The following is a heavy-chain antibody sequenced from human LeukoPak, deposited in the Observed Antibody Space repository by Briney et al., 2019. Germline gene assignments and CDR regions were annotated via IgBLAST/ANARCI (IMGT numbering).Heavy chain of an antibody. J-gene: IGHJ4*02. CDR1: GFTFSSYW. CDR2: IKQDGSEK. D-gene: IGHD1-1*01. Sequence: GGSLRLSCAASGFTFSSYWMSWVRQAPGKGLEWVANIKQDGSEKYYVDSVKGRFTISRDNAKNYVYLQMNSLRTEDMAFYFCTRSTGWYNTFDYWGQGALVTVSS. CDR3: TRSTGWYNTFDY. V-gene: IGHV3-7*03.